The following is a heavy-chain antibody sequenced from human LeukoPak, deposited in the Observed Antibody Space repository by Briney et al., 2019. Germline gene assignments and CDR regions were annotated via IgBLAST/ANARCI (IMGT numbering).Heavy chain of an antibody. CDR2: IKQDGSEK. CDR3: AREHERSGGSCYNPPDY. J-gene: IGHJ4*02. V-gene: IGHV3-7*04. CDR1: RFSFSNYW. D-gene: IGHD2-15*01. Sequence: GGSLRLSCAASRFSFSNYWMSWVRQAPGKGLEWVANIKQDGSEKYYVDSVKGRFTISRDNAKNSLYLQMNSLRAEDTAVYYCAREHERSGGSCYNPPDYWGQGTLVTVSS.